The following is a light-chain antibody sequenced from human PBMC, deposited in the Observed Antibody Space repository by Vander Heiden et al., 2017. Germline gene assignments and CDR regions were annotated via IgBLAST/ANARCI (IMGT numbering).Light chain of an antibody. CDR1: NNGSKS. V-gene: IGLV3-21*02. Sequence: SYVLTQPPSVSVAPGQTARNTCGGNNNGSKSVHWYQRKPGQAPVLVVYEDSDRPSGIPGRFSGSNSGNTATLTISRVEAGDEADYYCQVWDSSSDLSLVVFGGGTKLTVL. CDR2: EDS. J-gene: IGLJ2*01. CDR3: QVWDSSSDLSLVV.